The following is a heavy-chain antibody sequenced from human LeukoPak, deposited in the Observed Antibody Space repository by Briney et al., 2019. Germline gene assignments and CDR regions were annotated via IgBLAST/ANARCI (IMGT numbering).Heavy chain of an antibody. Sequence: GGSLRLSCAASGFNFSNYGMDWVRQAPGKGLEWVAVISYDGSNKYYADSVKGRFTISRDHSKNTLYLQMNSLRADDTAVYYCAKDLNSLYAFDIWGQGTMVTVSS. CDR2: ISYDGSNK. CDR1: GFNFSNYG. V-gene: IGHV3-30*19. J-gene: IGHJ3*02. CDR3: AKDLNSLYAFDI. D-gene: IGHD5-18*01.